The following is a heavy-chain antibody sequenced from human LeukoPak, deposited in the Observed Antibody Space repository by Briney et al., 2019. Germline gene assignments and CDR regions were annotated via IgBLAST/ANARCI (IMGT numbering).Heavy chain of an antibody. V-gene: IGHV3-23*01. CDR3: AKDRAARYDAFDI. CDR2: ISGSGGST. CDR1: GFTFSSYA. D-gene: IGHD6-6*01. Sequence: GGSLRLSCAASGFTFSSYAMSWVRQAPGKGAEWVSAISGSGGSTYYADSVKGRFTISRDNSKNTLYLQMNSLRAEDTAVYYCAKDRAARYDAFDIWGQGTMVTVSS. J-gene: IGHJ3*02.